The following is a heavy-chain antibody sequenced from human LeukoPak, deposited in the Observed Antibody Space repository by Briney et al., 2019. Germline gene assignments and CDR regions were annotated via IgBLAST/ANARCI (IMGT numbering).Heavy chain of an antibody. V-gene: IGHV3-23*01. CDR1: GGSISSYY. CDR2: IGGGGTYT. D-gene: IGHD6-13*01. J-gene: IGHJ4*02. Sequence: ETLSLTCTVSGGSISSYYWSWVRQAPGKGLEWVSSIGGGGTYTYYADSVKGRFTISRNNFKNTLYLQMNSLRAEDTAVYFCAKDIGYSDWALDYWGRGALVTVSS. CDR3: AKDIGYSDWALDY.